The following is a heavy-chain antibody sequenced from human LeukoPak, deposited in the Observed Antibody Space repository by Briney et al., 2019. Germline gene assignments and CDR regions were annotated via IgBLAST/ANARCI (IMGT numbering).Heavy chain of an antibody. J-gene: IGHJ4*02. D-gene: IGHD6-19*01. CDR2: IYSGSTT. V-gene: IGHV3-53*01. CDR1: GFTVSSNY. Sequence: GGSLRLSCAASGFTVSSNYMSWVRQAPGKGLEWVSVIYSGSTTYYADSVKGRFTISRDNSKNTLSLQMNSLRAEDTAVYYCARVLSDSRGWYHFDYWGQGTLVTVSS. CDR3: ARVLSDSRGWYHFDY.